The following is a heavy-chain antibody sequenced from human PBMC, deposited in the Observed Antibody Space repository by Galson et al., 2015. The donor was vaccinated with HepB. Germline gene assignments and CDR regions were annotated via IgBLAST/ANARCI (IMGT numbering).Heavy chain of an antibody. CDR1: GFTFSGSA. CDR3: TRICVTIIVVVILDY. Sequence: SLRLSCAASGFTFSGSAMHWVRQTSGRGLEWVGRIRSKASSYATAYAASVKGRFTIFRDDSKSTAYLQMNSLKTEDTAVYYCTRICVTIIVVVILDYWGQGTLFTVSS. J-gene: IGHJ4*02. CDR2: IRSKASSYAT. D-gene: IGHD3-22*01. V-gene: IGHV3-73*01.